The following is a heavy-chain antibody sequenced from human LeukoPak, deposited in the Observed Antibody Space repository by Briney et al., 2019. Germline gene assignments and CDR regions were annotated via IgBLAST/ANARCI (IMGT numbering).Heavy chain of an antibody. J-gene: IGHJ4*02. CDR3: AKGVAIVVVTAPFFDY. CDR2: ISGSGGST. Sequence: GGSLRLSCAASGFTFSSYAMSWVRQAPGKGLEWVSAISGSGGSTYYADSVKGRFTISRDNSKNTLYLQMNSLRAEDTAVYYCAKGVAIVVVTAPFFDYWGQGTLVTVSS. V-gene: IGHV3-23*01. D-gene: IGHD2-21*02. CDR1: GFTFSSYA.